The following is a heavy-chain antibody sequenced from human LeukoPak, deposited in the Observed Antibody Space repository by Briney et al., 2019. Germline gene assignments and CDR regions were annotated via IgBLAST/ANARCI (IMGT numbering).Heavy chain of an antibody. CDR2: IYHSGST. J-gene: IGHJ4*02. D-gene: IGHD5-18*01. CDR1: GGSFSGYY. V-gene: IGHV4-38-2*01. CDR3: ARVSGAIVNSYYFDY. Sequence: SETLSLTCAVYGGSFSGYYWGWIRQPPGKGLEGIGSIYHSGSTYYNPSLKSRVTISVDTSKNQFSLKLSSVTAADTAVYYCARVSGAIVNSYYFDYWGQGTLVTVSS.